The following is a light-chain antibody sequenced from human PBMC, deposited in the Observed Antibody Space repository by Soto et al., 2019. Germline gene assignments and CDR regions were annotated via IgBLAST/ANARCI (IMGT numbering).Light chain of an antibody. V-gene: IGLV2-14*01. J-gene: IGLJ1*01. CDR3: CSYVSSKTYV. CDR2: EVS. Sequence: QSALTQPDSVSGSPGQSITISCTGTRTDVGGFNFVSWYQQHPGKAPKLIIYEVSNRPSGVSNRFSGSKSDNTASLTISGLQAEDEADYYCCSYVSSKTYVFGTGTKVTVL. CDR1: RTDVGGFNF.